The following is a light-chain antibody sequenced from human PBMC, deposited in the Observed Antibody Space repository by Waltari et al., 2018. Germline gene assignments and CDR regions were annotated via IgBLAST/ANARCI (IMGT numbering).Light chain of an antibody. Sequence: QSALTQPASVSGSPGQSITISCTGTSSDVGASNYVSWYQQHPGKVPKVVIFDVSSRPSGVSHRFSGSKSGNTASLAISGLEPEDEADYYCGSYTTSNTHVFGTGTRVSVL. CDR3: GSYTTSNTHV. V-gene: IGLV2-14*01. CDR2: DVS. CDR1: SSDVGASNY. J-gene: IGLJ1*01.